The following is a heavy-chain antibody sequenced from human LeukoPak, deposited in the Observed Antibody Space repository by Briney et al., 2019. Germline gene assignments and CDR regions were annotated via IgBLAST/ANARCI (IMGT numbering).Heavy chain of an antibody. CDR3: ARLIWFGELFLDY. D-gene: IGHD3-10*01. J-gene: IGHJ4*02. CDR1: GGSISSSSYY. V-gene: IGHV4-39*01. Sequence: PSETLSLTCTVSGGSISSSSYYWGWIRQPPGKGLEWIGSIYYSGSTYYNPSLKSRVTISVDTSKNQFSLKLSSVTAADTAVYYCARLIWFGELFLDYWGQGTLVTVSS. CDR2: IYYSGST.